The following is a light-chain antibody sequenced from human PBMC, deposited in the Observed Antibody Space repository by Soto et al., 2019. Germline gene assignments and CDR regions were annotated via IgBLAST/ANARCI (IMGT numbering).Light chain of an antibody. CDR2: NNN. V-gene: IGLV1-44*01. Sequence: QAVVTQPPSESGTPGQRVTISCSGSSSNIGSNSVTWFQQLPGTAPNLLISNNNQRPSGVPDRFSGSKSGTSASLAINGLQSEDEADYFCAAWDASLNAWVFGGGTKVTVL. CDR1: SSNIGSNS. CDR3: AAWDASLNAWV. J-gene: IGLJ3*02.